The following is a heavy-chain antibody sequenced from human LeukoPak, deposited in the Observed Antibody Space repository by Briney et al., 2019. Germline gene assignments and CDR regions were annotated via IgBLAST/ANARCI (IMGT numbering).Heavy chain of an antibody. CDR3: ARDGAAAGKDRNYYGMDV. Sequence: GGSLRLSCAASGFTFSGYGMQWVRQAPGKGLEWVAVIRYDGSNKYYADSVKGRFTISRDNSKNTLYLQMNSLRAEDTAVYYCARDGAAAGKDRNYYGMDVWGQGTTVTVSS. CDR1: GFTFSGYG. D-gene: IGHD6-13*01. J-gene: IGHJ6*02. CDR2: IRYDGSNK. V-gene: IGHV3-33*01.